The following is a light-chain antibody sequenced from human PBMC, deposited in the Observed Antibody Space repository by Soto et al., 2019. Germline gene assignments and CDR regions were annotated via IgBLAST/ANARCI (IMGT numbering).Light chain of an antibody. V-gene: IGKV3-11*01. Sequence: EIVLTQSPGTLSLSPGERATLSCRASQKISSYLACYQQKPGQAPRLLIYDAFNRATGIPARFSGSGAGTDFTLTISCLEPEDSAVYYCPQRSNWPPLTFGGGNTWEIK. J-gene: IGKJ4*01. CDR1: QKISSY. CDR3: PQRSNWPPLT. CDR2: DAF.